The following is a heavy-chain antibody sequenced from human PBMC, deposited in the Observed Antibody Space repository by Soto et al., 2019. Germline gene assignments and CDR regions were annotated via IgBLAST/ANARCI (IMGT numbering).Heavy chain of an antibody. D-gene: IGHD3-22*01. Sequence: GGSLRLSCAASGFTFSRYSMNWVRQAPGRGPEWVSSIGSGGSFIYYADSLKGRFTISRDNAKNSLYLQMTSLRAEDTAVYYCVRLYDSSGYYYFDYRGQGTPVTVSS. V-gene: IGHV3-21*01. J-gene: IGHJ4*01. CDR2: IGSGGSFI. CDR3: VRLYDSSGYYYFDY. CDR1: GFTFSRYS.